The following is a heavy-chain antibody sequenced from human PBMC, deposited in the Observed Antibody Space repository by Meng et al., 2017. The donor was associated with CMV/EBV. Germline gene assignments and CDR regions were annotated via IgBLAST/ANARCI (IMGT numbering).Heavy chain of an antibody. D-gene: IGHD5/OR15-5a*01. V-gene: IGHV3-73*01. CDR1: GFTFSGSA. J-gene: IGHJ4*02. Sequence: GESLKISCAASGFTFSGSAMHWVRQASGKGLEWVGRIRSKANSYATAYAASVKGRFTISRDDSKNTAYLQMNSLKTEDTAVYYGARRLMSRGGLIDYWGQGTLVTVSS. CDR3: ARRLMSRGGLIDY. CDR2: IRSKANSYAT.